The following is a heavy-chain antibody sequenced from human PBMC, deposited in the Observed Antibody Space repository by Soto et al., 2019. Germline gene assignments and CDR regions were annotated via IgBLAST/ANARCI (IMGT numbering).Heavy chain of an antibody. V-gene: IGHV3-64*02. CDR2: ISSNGGST. Sequence: EVQLVESGEGLVQPGGSLRLSCAASGFTFSSYAMHWVRQAPGKGLEYVSAISSNGGSTYYADSVKGRFTISRDNSKNTLYLQMGSRRAGDRAVYYCARGAVSYYYGMDFWAKGPRSPSP. CDR1: GFTFSSYA. J-gene: IGHJ6*02. CDR3: ARGAVSYYYGMDF.